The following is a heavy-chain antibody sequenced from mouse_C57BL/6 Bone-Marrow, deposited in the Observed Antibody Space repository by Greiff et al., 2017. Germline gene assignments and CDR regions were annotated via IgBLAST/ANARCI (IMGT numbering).Heavy chain of an antibody. CDR3: ARRASTMVTRGYYFDY. D-gene: IGHD2-2*01. J-gene: IGHJ2*01. CDR2: IDPSDSYT. CDR1: GYTFTSYW. V-gene: IGHV1-69*01. Sequence: QVQLQQSGAELVMPGASVKLSCKASGYTFTSYWMHWVKQRPGQGLEWIGEIDPSDSYTNYNQKFKGKYTLTVDKSSSTAYMQLSSLTSEDSAVYYCARRASTMVTRGYYFDYWGQGTTLTVSS.